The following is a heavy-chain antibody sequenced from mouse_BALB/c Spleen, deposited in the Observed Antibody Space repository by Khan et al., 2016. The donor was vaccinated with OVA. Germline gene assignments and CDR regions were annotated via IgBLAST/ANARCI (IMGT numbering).Heavy chain of an antibody. V-gene: IGHV14-3*02. CDR1: GLNIKDTY. Sequence: VQLKESGAELVKSGATVKLSCTASGLNIKDTYMHWLKQWPEQGLEWIGRIDPPNGNTKYDPKFQGKATITADPSSHKYYLQLNSLPSEDTDVYYCAIMIRKWGQGTTLTVSS. J-gene: IGHJ2*01. CDR3: AIMIRK. D-gene: IGHD2-3*01. CDR2: IDPPNGNT.